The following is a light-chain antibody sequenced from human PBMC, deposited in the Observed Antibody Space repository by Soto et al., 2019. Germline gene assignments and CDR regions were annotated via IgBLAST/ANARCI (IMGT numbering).Light chain of an antibody. CDR1: SSDVGAYIY. CDR3: CSYAGSYTHV. Sequence: QSALTQPRSVSGSPGHSVTFSCTGTSSDVGAYIYVSWYQQHPGKAPKLIIYDVIKRPSGVPDRFSGSKSGNTASLTISGLQAEDEADYYCCSYAGSYTHVFGTGTKVTVL. CDR2: DVI. V-gene: IGLV2-11*01. J-gene: IGLJ1*01.